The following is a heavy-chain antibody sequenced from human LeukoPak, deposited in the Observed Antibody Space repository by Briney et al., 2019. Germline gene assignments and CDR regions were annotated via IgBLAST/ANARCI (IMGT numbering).Heavy chain of an antibody. CDR2: LKSTADGGTT. Sequence: PGGFLRLSCAASGFTFSDAWMSWVRQAPGKGREWVGRLKSTADGGTTDYAAPVRGRFTVSRDDSKDMLYLQMNSLKADDTAVYYCTTDPWATLTKHYAFDIWGQGTMVTVSS. CDR1: GFTFSDAW. D-gene: IGHD4-17*01. V-gene: IGHV3-15*01. CDR3: TTDPWATLTKHYAFDI. J-gene: IGHJ3*02.